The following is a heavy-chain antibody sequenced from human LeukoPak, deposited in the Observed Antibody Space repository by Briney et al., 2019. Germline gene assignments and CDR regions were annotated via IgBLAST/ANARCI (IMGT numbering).Heavy chain of an antibody. J-gene: IGHJ4*02. CDR1: GGSVSNGNYY. CDR3: ARAVAGIFDY. D-gene: IGHD6-19*01. V-gene: IGHV4-61*01. Sequence: SETLSLTCTVSGGSVSNGNYYWSWIRQPPGKGLEWIGYIHHSGSTNYNPSLKSRVTISVDTSKNQFSLKLSSVTAADTAVYYCARAVAGIFDYWGQGTLVTVSS. CDR2: IHHSGST.